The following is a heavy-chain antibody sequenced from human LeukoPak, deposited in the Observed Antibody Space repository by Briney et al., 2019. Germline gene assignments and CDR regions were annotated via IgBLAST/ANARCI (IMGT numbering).Heavy chain of an antibody. J-gene: IGHJ4*02. CDR1: GNSISSGHY. Sequence: SETLSLTCSVSGNSISSGHYWGWIRQTPGKGLEWIGSINLSGTTYYNPSLKSRVTISVDTSKNQFSLKLSSVTAADTAVYICARIFILIGFSSYFDHWGQGTLVTVSS. CDR2: INLSGTT. CDR3: ARIFILIGFSSYFDH. V-gene: IGHV4-38-2*02. D-gene: IGHD3-9*01.